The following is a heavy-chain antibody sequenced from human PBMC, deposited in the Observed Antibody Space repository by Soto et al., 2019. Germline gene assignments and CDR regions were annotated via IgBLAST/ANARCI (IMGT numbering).Heavy chain of an antibody. Sequence: WGPLRICCAASGFTYSSDSMHWDHQAPGKVLEWVCSISSSSSYIYYAESVKGRCTISRDNSKIALYLQMKRLRAEDTAVYYCSSVFIEAAGISSITMGVVIIRSCAYWGQGT. J-gene: IGHJ4*02. CDR3: SSVFIEAAGISSITMGVVIIRSCAY. CDR2: ISSSSSYI. D-gene: IGHD3-22*01. CDR1: GFTYSSDS. V-gene: IGHV3-21*01.